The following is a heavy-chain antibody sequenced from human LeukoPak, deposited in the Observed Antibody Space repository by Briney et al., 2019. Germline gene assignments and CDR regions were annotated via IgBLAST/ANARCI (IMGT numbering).Heavy chain of an antibody. V-gene: IGHV3-13*01. Sequence: GGSLRLSCAASGFTLSSHDMHWVRQATGKGLEWVSAIGTADDTYYAGSVKGRFTISRENAWNSVYLQLNNLRAGDTAVYYCARDRPGAQGFDYWGQGTLVTVSS. CDR1: GFTLSSHD. CDR3: ARDRPGAQGFDY. J-gene: IGHJ4*02. CDR2: IGTADDT. D-gene: IGHD4/OR15-4a*01.